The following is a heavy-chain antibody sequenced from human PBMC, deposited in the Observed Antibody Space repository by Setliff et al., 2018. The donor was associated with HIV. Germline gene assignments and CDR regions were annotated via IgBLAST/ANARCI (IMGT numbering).Heavy chain of an antibody. D-gene: IGHD1-1*01. Sequence: GGSISSGGYYWNWIRLQPGKGLEWIGHIYYSGSTQYNPSLKSRVAISVDTSKDQLSLTVSSVTAADTAIYYCARGPQLQRRVNDTFDVWGQGTMVTVSS. CDR1: GGSISSGGYY. CDR2: IYYSGST. CDR3: ARGPQLQRRVNDTFDV. J-gene: IGHJ3*01. V-gene: IGHV4-31*02.